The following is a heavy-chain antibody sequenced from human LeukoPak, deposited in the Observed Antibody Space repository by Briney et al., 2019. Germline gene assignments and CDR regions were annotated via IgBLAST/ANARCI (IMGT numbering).Heavy chain of an antibody. Sequence: GGSLRLSCAASGFTFSDYYMSWIRQAPGKGLEWVSYISSSGSTIYYADSVKGRFTISRDNAKNSLYLQMNSLRAEDTAVYYCARTPYCSGGSCYWFDPWGQGTLVTVSS. CDR1: GFTFSDYY. CDR2: ISSSGSTI. CDR3: ARTPYCSGGSCYWFDP. D-gene: IGHD2-15*01. V-gene: IGHV3-11*04. J-gene: IGHJ5*02.